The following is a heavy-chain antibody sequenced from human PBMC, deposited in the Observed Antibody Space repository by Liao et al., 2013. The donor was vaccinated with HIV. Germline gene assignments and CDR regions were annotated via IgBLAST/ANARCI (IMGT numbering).Heavy chain of an antibody. Sequence: QVQLQQWGAGLLKPSETLSLTCAVYGGSFSDYYWSWIRQSPGKGLEWIGEIDHSGSSNYNPSLKSRVTMSVDTSKNQFSLKLSSVTAADTAVYYCARSRYAGDTDYWGQGTLVTFSS. V-gene: IGHV4-34*01. D-gene: IGHD1-1*01. CDR2: IDHSGSS. J-gene: IGHJ4*02. CDR1: GGSFSDYY. CDR3: ARSRYAGDTDY.